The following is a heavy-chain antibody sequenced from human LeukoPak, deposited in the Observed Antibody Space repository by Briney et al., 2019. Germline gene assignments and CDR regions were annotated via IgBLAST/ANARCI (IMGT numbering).Heavy chain of an antibody. Sequence: PSETLSLTCTVSGDSISSGGYYWSWIRQHPGKGLEWIGYIYYSGSTYYNPSLKSRVTISVDTSKNQFSLKLSSVTAADTAVYYCARVIAAADWFDPWGQGTLVTVSS. D-gene: IGHD6-13*01. CDR1: GDSISSGGYY. CDR3: ARVIAAADWFDP. V-gene: IGHV4-31*03. J-gene: IGHJ5*02. CDR2: IYYSGST.